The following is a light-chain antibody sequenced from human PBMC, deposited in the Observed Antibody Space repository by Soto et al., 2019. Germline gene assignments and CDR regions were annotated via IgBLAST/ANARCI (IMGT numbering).Light chain of an antibody. Sequence: QSVLTQPPSVSGTPGQRVSISCSGSRSNIGINAVDWYHQLPETAPKVLIYANNQRPSGVPDRFSGSKSGTSASLAINGLQSDDEAHYYCAAWDDSLNGLVFGGGTKLTVL. J-gene: IGLJ2*01. CDR2: ANN. CDR3: AAWDDSLNGLV. V-gene: IGLV1-44*01. CDR1: RSNIGINA.